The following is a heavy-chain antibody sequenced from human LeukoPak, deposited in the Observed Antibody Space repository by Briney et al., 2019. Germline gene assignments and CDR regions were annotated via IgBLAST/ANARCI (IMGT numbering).Heavy chain of an antibody. Sequence: SETLSLTCTVSGGSISNYYWGWIRQPPGKGLECIGSIYYSGSTYYNPSLKSRVTISVDTSKNQFSLKLSSVTAADTAVYYCASLPWIQIWNHYWGQGTLVTVSS. CDR3: ASLPWIQIWNHY. CDR1: GGSISNYY. J-gene: IGHJ4*02. D-gene: IGHD5-18*01. CDR2: IYYSGST. V-gene: IGHV4-39*01.